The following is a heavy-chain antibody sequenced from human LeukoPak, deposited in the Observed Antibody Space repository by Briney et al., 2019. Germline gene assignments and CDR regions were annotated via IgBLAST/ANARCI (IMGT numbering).Heavy chain of an antibody. Sequence: SETLSLTCTVSGGSISNFYWSWIRQPPGKGLEWIGYISYSGSTNYNPPLKSRVTISVDTSKNQFSLKLSSVTAADTAVYYCARDSRAWSLLSPGVFDIWGQGTILTVSS. J-gene: IGHJ3*02. CDR3: ARDSRAWSLLSPGVFDI. V-gene: IGHV4-59*01. CDR1: GGSISNFY. CDR2: ISYSGST. D-gene: IGHD4-23*01.